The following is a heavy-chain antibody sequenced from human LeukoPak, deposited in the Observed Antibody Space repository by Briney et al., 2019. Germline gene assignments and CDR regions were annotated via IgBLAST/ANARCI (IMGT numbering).Heavy chain of an antibody. J-gene: IGHJ4*02. D-gene: IGHD3-16*01. V-gene: IGHV3-23*01. CDR1: GFTFDDYG. CDR3: AAYPQYYFDY. CDR2: ISGSGGST. Sequence: PGGSLRLSCAASGFTFDDYGMSWVRQAPGKGLEWVSAISGSGGSTYYADSVKGRFTISRDNSKNTLYLQMNSLRAEDTAVYYCAAYPQYYFDYWGQGTLVTVSS.